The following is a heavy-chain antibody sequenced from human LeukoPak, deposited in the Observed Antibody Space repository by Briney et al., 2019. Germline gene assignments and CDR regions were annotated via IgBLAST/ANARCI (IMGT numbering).Heavy chain of an antibody. CDR3: AKAKKGYSGYDWFDY. D-gene: IGHD5-12*01. J-gene: IGHJ4*02. V-gene: IGHV3-9*01. Sequence: GGSLRLSCAASGFTFDDYAMHWVRQAPGKGLEWVSGISWNSGSIGYADSVKGRFTISRDNAKNSLYLQMNSLRAEDTALYYCAKAKKGYSGYDWFDYWGQGTLVTVSS. CDR1: GFTFDDYA. CDR2: ISWNSGSI.